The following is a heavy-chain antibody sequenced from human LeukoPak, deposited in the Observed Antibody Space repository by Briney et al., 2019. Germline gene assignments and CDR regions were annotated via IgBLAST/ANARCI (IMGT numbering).Heavy chain of an antibody. V-gene: IGHV4-34*01. D-gene: IGHD1-26*01. CDR2: INHSGST. J-gene: IGHJ5*02. Sequence: SETLSLTCAVYGGSFSGYYWSWIRQPPGKGLEWIGEINHSGSTNYNPSLKSRVTISVDTSKNQFSLKLSSVTAADTAVYYCANCIVGATTWWFDPWGQGTLVTVSS. CDR1: GGSFSGYY. CDR3: ANCIVGATTWWFDP.